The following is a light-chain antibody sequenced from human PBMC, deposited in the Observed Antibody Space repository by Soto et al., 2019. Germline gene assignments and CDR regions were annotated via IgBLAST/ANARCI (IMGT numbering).Light chain of an antibody. CDR1: SSDVGGYNY. CDR3: SSYTTSNTRQIV. V-gene: IGLV2-14*03. CDR2: DVS. J-gene: IGLJ1*01. Sequence: QSVLTQHASVSGSPGQSITISCTGTSSDVGGYNYVSWYQHHPGKAPKLMIFDVSNRPSGVSNRFSGSKSGNTASLTISGLQPEDEVDYYCSSYTTSNTRQIVFGTGTKVTVL.